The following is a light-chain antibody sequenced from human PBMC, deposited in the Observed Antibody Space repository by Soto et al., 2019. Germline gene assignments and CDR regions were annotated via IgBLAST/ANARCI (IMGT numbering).Light chain of an antibody. CDR1: SSNIGSNY. CDR2: RNN. Sequence: QSVLTQPPSASGTPGQRVTISCSGSSSNIGSNYVYWYQQLPGTAPKLLIYRNNQRPSGVPDRFPGSKSGTSASLAISGLRSEDEADYYCASWDDSLSGPRVFGGGTQLTVL. CDR3: ASWDDSLSGPRV. J-gene: IGLJ2*01. V-gene: IGLV1-47*01.